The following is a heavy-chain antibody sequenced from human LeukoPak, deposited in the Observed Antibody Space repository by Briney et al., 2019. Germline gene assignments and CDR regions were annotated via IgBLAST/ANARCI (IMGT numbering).Heavy chain of an antibody. CDR2: INHSGST. CDR1: GGSFSGYY. Sequence: SETLSLTXAVYGGSFSGYYWSWIRQPPGKGLEWIGEINHSGSTNYNPSLKSRVTISVDTSKNQFSLKLSSVTAADTAVCYCARGRGVGATGNFDYWGQGTLVTVSS. V-gene: IGHV4-34*01. J-gene: IGHJ4*02. CDR3: ARGRGVGATGNFDY. D-gene: IGHD1-26*01.